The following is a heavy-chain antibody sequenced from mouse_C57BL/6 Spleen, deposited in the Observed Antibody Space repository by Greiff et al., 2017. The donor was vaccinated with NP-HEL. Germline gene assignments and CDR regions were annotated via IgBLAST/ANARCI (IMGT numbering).Heavy chain of an antibody. Sequence: DVKLVESEGGLVQPGSSMKLSCTASGFTFSDYYMAWVRQVPEKGLEWVANINYDGSSTYYLDSLKSRFIISRDNAKNILYLQMSSLKSEDTATYYCAREQGTTDGAMDYWGQGTSVTVSS. CDR3: AREQGTTDGAMDY. CDR2: INYDGSST. V-gene: IGHV5-16*01. D-gene: IGHD1-1*01. J-gene: IGHJ4*01. CDR1: GFTFSDYY.